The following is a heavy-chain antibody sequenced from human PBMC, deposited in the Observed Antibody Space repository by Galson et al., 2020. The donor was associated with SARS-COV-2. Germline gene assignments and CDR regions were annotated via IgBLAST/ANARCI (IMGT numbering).Heavy chain of an antibody. D-gene: IGHD1-1*01. J-gene: IGHJ5*02. CDR3: ARHEWVGSDKSPTSKNWFDP. V-gene: IGHV4-39*01. Sequence: SETLSLTCTVSGGSISSETYYWGWIRQPPGKGLEWIGCVYYRGRTSYNPSLTSRVTISVHTSKNQFSLKLSSVTAADTAVYSCARHEWVGSDKSPTSKNWFDPWGQGTLVTVSS. CDR2: VYYRGRT. CDR1: GGSISSETYY.